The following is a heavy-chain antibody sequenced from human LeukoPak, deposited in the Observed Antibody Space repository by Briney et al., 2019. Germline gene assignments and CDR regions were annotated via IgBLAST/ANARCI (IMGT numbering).Heavy chain of an antibody. J-gene: IGHJ5*02. V-gene: IGHV4-34*01. D-gene: IGHD5-24*01. CDR1: GGSFSGYY. CDR2: INHRGST. Sequence: SGTLSLTCAVYGGSFSGYYWSWIRQPPGKGLEWMGEINHRGSTNYNPSLKSRVTISVDTSKNQFSLKPSSVTDADTAVYYCARGSNDDPPHLPVEMATIAWFDPWGQGTLVTVSS. CDR3: ARGSNDDPPHLPVEMATIAWFDP.